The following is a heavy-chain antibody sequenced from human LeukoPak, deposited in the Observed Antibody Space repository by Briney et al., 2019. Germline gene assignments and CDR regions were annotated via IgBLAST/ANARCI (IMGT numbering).Heavy chain of an antibody. D-gene: IGHD6-13*01. J-gene: IGHJ4*02. CDR3: ARVGSPGIATWVY. CDR1: GYTFTGYY. CDR2: INANSGDT. V-gene: IGHV1-2*02. Sequence: ASVKVSCKASGYTFTGYYLHWVRLAPGQGLEWMGWINANSGDTDYPQKFQGRVTMTRDTSINTAYMELSRLRSDDTAVYYCARVGSPGIATWVYWGQGTLVTVSS.